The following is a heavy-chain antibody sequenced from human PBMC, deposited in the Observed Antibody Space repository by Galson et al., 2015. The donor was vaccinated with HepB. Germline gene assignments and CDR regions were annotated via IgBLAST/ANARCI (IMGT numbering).Heavy chain of an antibody. Sequence: SVKVSCKASGGTFSSYTISWVRQAPGQGLEWMGRIIPILGIANYAQKFQGRVTITADKSTSTAYMELSSLRSEDTAVYYCASVSRVQEEIVGDYWGQGTLVTVSS. CDR1: GGTFSSYT. V-gene: IGHV1-69*02. J-gene: IGHJ4*02. CDR2: IIPILGIA. CDR3: ASVSRVQEEIVGDY. D-gene: IGHD3-22*01.